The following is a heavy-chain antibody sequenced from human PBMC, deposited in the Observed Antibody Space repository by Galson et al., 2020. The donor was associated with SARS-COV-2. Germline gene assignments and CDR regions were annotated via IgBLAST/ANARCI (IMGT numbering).Heavy chain of an antibody. Sequence: GASLKISCPGSGTSFSSKFSGWVRQMPGKGLEWIGIIYPGDSATRYSPSFQGQVTISADKSISTAYLQWSSLKASDTAIYYCARGYYFLDIWGQGTMVTVSS. V-gene: IGHV5-51*01. CDR3: ARGYYFLDI. CDR1: GTSFSSKF. D-gene: IGHD3-10*01. CDR2: IYPGDSAT. J-gene: IGHJ3*02.